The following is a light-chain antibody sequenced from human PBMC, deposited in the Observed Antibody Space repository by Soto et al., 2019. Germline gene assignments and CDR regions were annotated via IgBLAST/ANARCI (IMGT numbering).Light chain of an antibody. CDR3: QQSDSTPHT. J-gene: IGKJ4*01. V-gene: IGKV1-39*01. CDR1: QGISCY. CDR2: TSS. Sequence: DGQMTHSASSLSASGCDTVTMTCRASQGISCYVNGSEQKPGKAPILLIYTSSDFHSWVPLGFSGSGSGTEFTLPISSLQPEDFATYYCQQSDSTPHTFGGGTKVDIK.